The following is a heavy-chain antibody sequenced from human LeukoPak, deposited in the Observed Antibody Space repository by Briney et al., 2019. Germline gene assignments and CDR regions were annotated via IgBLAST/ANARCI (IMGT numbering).Heavy chain of an antibody. D-gene: IGHD3-3*01. CDR3: ANLRARITIFGVDMDV. J-gene: IGHJ6*03. CDR1: GFDVSINY. V-gene: IGHV3-66*01. CDR2: IHNDGNT. Sequence: GGSLRLSCAASGFDVSINYMNWIRQSPEKGLEWVSIIHNDGNTYYAHSVKGRFTVSRDNSKNTVSLQMDSLRVDDTAVYYCANLRARITIFGVDMDVWGKGTTVTVSS.